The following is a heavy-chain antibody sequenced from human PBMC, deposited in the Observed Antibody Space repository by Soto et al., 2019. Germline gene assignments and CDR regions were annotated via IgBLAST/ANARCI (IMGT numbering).Heavy chain of an antibody. CDR2: ISYDGSNK. J-gene: IGHJ2*01. Sequence: PVGSLRLSCADSGFTFSSYGMHWVRQAPGKGLEWVAVISYDGSNKYYADSVKGRFTISRDNSKNTLYLQMNSLRAEDTAVYYCAKDLRKLEVRPLWYFDLWGRGTLVTVSS. D-gene: IGHD1-7*01. V-gene: IGHV3-30*18. CDR1: GFTFSSYG. CDR3: AKDLRKLEVRPLWYFDL.